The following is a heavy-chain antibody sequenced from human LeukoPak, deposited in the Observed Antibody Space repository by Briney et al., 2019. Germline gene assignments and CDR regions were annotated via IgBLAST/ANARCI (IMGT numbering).Heavy chain of an antibody. Sequence: ALVKVSCKASGYTFTSYDINWVRQATGQGLEWMGWMNPNSGNTGYAQKFQGRVTMTRNTSISTAYMELSSLRSEDTAVYYCAGLGYCSGGSCYPPLDYYYYMDVWGKGTTVTVSS. V-gene: IGHV1-8*01. CDR2: MNPNSGNT. CDR1: GYTFTSYD. J-gene: IGHJ6*03. CDR3: AGLGYCSGGSCYPPLDYYYYMDV. D-gene: IGHD2-15*01.